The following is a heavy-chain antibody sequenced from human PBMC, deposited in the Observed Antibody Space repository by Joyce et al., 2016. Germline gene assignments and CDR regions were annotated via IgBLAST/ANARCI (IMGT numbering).Heavy chain of an antibody. V-gene: IGHV3-30*04. CDR1: GFTFSSYA. CDR2: ISYDGNHK. D-gene: IGHD3-22*01. Sequence: QVQLVESGGGVVQPGRSLRLACAVSGFTFSSYARHWVRQAPGKGLEWVAVISYDGNHKYYADSVKGRFTISRDNSKNTLYLQMNSLRAEDTAVYYCAREKGMIVVDTQYYYYGMDVWGQGTTVTVSS. CDR3: AREKGMIVVDTQYYYYGMDV. J-gene: IGHJ6*02.